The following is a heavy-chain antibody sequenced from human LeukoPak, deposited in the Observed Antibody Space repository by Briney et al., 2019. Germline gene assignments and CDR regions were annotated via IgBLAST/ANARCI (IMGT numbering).Heavy chain of an antibody. V-gene: IGHV3-7*01. Sequence: PGGSLRLSCEASGFTFSSYWMSWVRQAPGKGLEWVANIKHDGSEKYYVDSVKGRFTISRDNAKKSLYLQMNSLRVEDMAVYYCARARRSFDYWGQGTLVTVSS. J-gene: IGHJ4*02. CDR3: ARARRSFDY. CDR2: IKHDGSEK. CDR1: GFTFSSYW.